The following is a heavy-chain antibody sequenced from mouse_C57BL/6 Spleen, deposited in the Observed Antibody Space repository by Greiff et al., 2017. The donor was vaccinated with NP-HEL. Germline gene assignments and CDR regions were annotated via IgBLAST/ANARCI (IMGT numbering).Heavy chain of an antibody. J-gene: IGHJ4*01. CDR2: IWRDGST. Sequence: QVHVKQSGPGLVAPSQSLSITCTVSGFSLTSYGVHWVRQPPGKGLEWLVVIWRDGSTTYNSALNTRLSISNDNSKSQVFLKMNSLQTYDTAMYYCARHYGNFYAMDYWGKGTSVTVSS. V-gene: IGHV2-6-1*01. CDR3: ARHYGNFYAMDY. CDR1: GFSLTSYG. D-gene: IGHD2-1*01.